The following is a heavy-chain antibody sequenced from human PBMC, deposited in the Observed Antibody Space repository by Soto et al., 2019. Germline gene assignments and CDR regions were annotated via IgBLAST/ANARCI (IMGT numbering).Heavy chain of an antibody. CDR1: GFTFSYYA. D-gene: IGHD3-22*01. V-gene: IGHV3-23*01. CDR3: AKTSTYFDNSGYHIGGGLDP. Sequence: EVQLLESGGGLVHPGGFLRLSCAASGFTFSYYAMTWVRQAPGKGLEWVSTITGSGGSTYYADSVKGRFSISRDNSNNTLHLQMNSLSAEDTAVYYCAKTSTYFDNSGYHIGGGLDPWGQGTLVTVSS. CDR2: ITGSGGST. J-gene: IGHJ5*02.